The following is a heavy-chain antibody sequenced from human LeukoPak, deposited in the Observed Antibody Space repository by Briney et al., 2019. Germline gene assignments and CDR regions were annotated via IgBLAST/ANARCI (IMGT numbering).Heavy chain of an antibody. J-gene: IGHJ4*02. CDR3: ARGSAGWYSIDY. D-gene: IGHD6-19*01. CDR1: GGSISNYY. V-gene: IGHV4-4*07. Sequence: PSETLSLTCTVSGGSISNYYWSWIRQPAGEGLEWIGRIYSSGTTNSSPSLKSRVTMSVDTSKNQFSLNLSSVTAADTAVYFCARGSAGWYSIDYWGQGILVTVSS. CDR2: IYSSGTT.